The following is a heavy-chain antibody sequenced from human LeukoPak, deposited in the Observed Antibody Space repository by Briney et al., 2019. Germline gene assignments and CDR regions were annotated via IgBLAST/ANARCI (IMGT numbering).Heavy chain of an antibody. Sequence: GGSLRLSCAASGFTFNTYTMNWVRQAPGKGLEWVSSISSGTSYIYYADSVKGRFTISRDNAKNSLYLQMNSLRAEDTAVYYCARDLLDSSGYYYGPGSSWFDPWGQGTLVTVSS. J-gene: IGHJ5*02. CDR1: GFTFNTYT. D-gene: IGHD3-22*01. V-gene: IGHV3-21*04. CDR2: ISSGTSYI. CDR3: ARDLLDSSGYYYGPGSSWFDP.